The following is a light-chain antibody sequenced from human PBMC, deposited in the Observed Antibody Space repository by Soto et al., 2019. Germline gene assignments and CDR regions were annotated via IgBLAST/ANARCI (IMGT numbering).Light chain of an antibody. J-gene: IGLJ2*01. CDR3: SSYTTSSTLV. CDR2: DVT. Sequence: QSALTQPASVSGSPGQSITISCTGTTYDIGYYDYVSWYQQHPGKAPKLIIYDVTYRPSGASDRFSGSKSGNTASLTISGLQAEDEAEYYCSSYTTSSTLVFGGGTKLTLL. V-gene: IGLV2-14*03. CDR1: TYDIGYYDY.